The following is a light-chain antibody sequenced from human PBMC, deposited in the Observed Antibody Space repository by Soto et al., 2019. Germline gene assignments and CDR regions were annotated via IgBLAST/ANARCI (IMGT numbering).Light chain of an antibody. J-gene: IGKJ2*01. V-gene: IGKV3-11*01. CDR1: QSVGNH. CDR2: DTS. Sequence: EIVLTQSPASLSLSPGERATLSCRASQSVGNHLAWYQQKPGQAPRLLMYDTSNRATGVPVRFSGGGSGTDFILTIASLQPEDFAGYYCQQRKPWPETLGQGTKLQLK. CDR3: QQRKPWPET.